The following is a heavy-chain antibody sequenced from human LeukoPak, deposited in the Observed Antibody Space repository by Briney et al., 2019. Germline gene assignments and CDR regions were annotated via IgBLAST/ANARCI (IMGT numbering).Heavy chain of an antibody. Sequence: GGSLRLSCAASGFTFTNYGMSWVRQAPGKGLEWVSSISGLGDSPYYADSVKGRFTISRDNSKNTLYLEMKGLRDEDSAVYYCAKAGYSGYTLTDWGQGTLVAVSS. CDR3: AKAGYSGYTLTD. J-gene: IGHJ4*02. V-gene: IGHV3-23*01. CDR2: ISGLGDSP. CDR1: GFTFTNYG. D-gene: IGHD5-12*01.